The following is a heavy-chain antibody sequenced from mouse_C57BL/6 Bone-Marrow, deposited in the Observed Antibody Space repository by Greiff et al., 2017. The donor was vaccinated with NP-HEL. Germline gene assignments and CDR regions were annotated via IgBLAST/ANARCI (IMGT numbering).Heavy chain of an antibody. Sequence: VKLVESGPELVKPGASVKLSCKASGYTFTSYDINWVKQRPGQGLEWIGWIYPRDSSTKYNAKFKGKATWTVYTSSSTAYMELHSLTSEDSAVYFCARGATVPHFDYWGQGTTLTVSS. CDR3: ARGATVPHFDY. V-gene: IGHV1-85*01. D-gene: IGHD1-1*01. CDR2: IYPRDSST. J-gene: IGHJ2*01. CDR1: GYTFTSYD.